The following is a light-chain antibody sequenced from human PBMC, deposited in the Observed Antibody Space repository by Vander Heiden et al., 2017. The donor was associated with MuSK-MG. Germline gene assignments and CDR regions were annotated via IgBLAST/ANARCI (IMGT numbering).Light chain of an antibody. Sequence: DIQMTQSPSTLSAFVGDRVTITCRASSTISSWLAWYQQKPGKAPKLLIYKASTLESGVPSRFSGSGSGTEFTLTISSLQPDDCAAYYCQQYNNYRSCTVGQGTKVEIK. J-gene: IGKJ2*02. V-gene: IGKV1-5*03. CDR1: STISSW. CDR3: QQYNNYRSCT. CDR2: KAS.